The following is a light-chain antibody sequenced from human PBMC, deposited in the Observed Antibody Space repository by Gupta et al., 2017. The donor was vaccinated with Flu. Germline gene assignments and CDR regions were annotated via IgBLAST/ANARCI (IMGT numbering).Light chain of an antibody. V-gene: IGKV1-39*01. J-gene: IGKJ1*01. CDR1: QNINKY. CDR3: QQSDSVLRT. CDR2: GSS. Sequence: PSSLSASEGDRVTITIRASQNINKYLNWSNQKPGKAPGLLICGSSTLQSGIPSRFSGSGSGTDFALTISRLQPEESGTFCCQQSDSVLRTFGQGTKVEVK.